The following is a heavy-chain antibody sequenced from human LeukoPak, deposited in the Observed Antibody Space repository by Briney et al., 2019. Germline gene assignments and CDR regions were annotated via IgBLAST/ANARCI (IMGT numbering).Heavy chain of an antibody. CDR3: AREEMATITFVY. CDR2: ISGSGGST. Sequence: GGSLRLSCAASGFTFSSYAMSWVRQAPGKGLEWVSAISGSGGSTYYADSVKGRFTISRDNAKDSLYLQMNSLRAEDTAVYYCAREEMATITFVYWGQGTLVTVSS. J-gene: IGHJ4*02. V-gene: IGHV3-23*01. D-gene: IGHD5-12*01. CDR1: GFTFSSYA.